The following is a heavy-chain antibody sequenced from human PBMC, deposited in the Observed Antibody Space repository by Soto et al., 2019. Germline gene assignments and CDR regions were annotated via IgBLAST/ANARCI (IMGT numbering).Heavy chain of an antibody. CDR1: GFSFGIYW. CDR3: ARESRIFGVAKSYNYAFDI. V-gene: IGHV3-7*01. CDR2: TKQDGSER. Sequence: GGSLRLSCAASGFSFGIYWMSWVRQAPGKGLEWVANTKQDGSERYYVDSVKGRFTISRDNAKNSLYLQMSSLRAEDTAVYYCARESRIFGVAKSYNYAFDIWGQGTMVTVSS. D-gene: IGHD3-3*01. J-gene: IGHJ3*02.